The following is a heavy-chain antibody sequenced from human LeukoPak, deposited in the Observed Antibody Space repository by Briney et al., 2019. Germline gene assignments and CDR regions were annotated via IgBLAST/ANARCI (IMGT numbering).Heavy chain of an antibody. D-gene: IGHD3-3*01. CDR1: GFTFSSYG. Sequence: GGSLRLSCAASGFTFSSYGMHWVRQAPGKGLEWVAVISYDGSNKYYADSVKGRFAISRDNSKNTLYLQMNSLRAEDTAVYYCAKDYYDFWSGYALYYYYYGMDVWGQGTTVTVSS. CDR2: ISYDGSNK. CDR3: AKDYYDFWSGYALYYYYYGMDV. J-gene: IGHJ6*02. V-gene: IGHV3-30*18.